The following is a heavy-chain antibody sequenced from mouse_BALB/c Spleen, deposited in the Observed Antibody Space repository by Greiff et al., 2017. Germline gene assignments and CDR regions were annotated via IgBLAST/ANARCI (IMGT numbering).Heavy chain of an antibody. CDR1: GFTFTDYY. D-gene: IGHD1-2*01. CDR3: ARDISGYSFAY. J-gene: IGHJ3*01. CDR2: IRNKANGYTR. V-gene: IGHV7-3*02. Sequence: EVHLVESGGGLVQPGGSLRLSCATSGFTFTDYYMSWVRQPPGKALEWLGFIRNKANGYTREYSASVKGRFTISRDNSQSILYLQMNTLRAEDSATYYCARDISGYSFAYWGQGTLVTVSA.